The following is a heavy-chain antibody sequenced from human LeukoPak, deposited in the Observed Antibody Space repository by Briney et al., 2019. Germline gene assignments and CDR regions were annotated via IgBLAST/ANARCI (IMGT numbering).Heavy chain of an antibody. CDR3: ARYGSGQDAFDI. V-gene: IGHV4-34*01. J-gene: IGHJ3*02. CDR1: GGSFSGYY. Sequence: PSETLSLTCAVYGGSFSGYYWSWIRQPPGKGLEWIGEINHSGSTNYNPSLKSRVTISVDTSKNQFSLKLSSVTAADTAVYYCARYGSGQDAFDIWGQGTMVTVSS. CDR2: INHSGST. D-gene: IGHD3-10*01.